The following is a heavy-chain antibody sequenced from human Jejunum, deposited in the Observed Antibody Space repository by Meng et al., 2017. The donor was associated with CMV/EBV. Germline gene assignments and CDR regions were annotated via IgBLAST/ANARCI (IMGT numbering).Heavy chain of an antibody. Sequence: QRQLGQSGAEVKKPGASVRVSCKASGYTFTHHGISWIRQAPGQGLEWMGWISCYNGDTNYAQKLQGRVTMTTDTSTNTAYMDLRGLRSDDTAVYYCARDPSNTSGRYAYFDYWGQGTLVTASS. CDR3: ARDPSNTSGRYAYFDY. D-gene: IGHD6-19*01. CDR1: GYTFTHHG. V-gene: IGHV1-18*01. J-gene: IGHJ4*02. CDR2: ISCYNGDT.